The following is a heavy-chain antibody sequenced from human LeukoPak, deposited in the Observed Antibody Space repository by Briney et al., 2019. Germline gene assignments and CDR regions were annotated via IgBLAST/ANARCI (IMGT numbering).Heavy chain of an antibody. Sequence: SGGSLRLSCAASGFTFSTYYMSWVRQAPGTGLEWVANIKQDGSEKYYVDSVKGRFTISRDNAKNSLYLQMNSLRAEDTAVYYCARDLGQYYDTSDNWFDPWGQGTLVTVSS. CDR1: GFTFSTYY. CDR3: ARDLGQYYDTSDNWFDP. CDR2: IKQDGSEK. J-gene: IGHJ5*02. V-gene: IGHV3-7*01. D-gene: IGHD3-22*01.